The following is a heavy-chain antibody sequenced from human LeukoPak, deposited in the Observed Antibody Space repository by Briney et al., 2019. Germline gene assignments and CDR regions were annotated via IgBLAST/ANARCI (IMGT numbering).Heavy chain of an antibody. D-gene: IGHD6-19*01. CDR3: AREYSSGWYYFDY. J-gene: IGHJ4*02. V-gene: IGHV4-59*01. Sequence: SETLSLTCTVSGGSISSYYWSWIRQPPGKGLEWIGYIYYSGSTNYDPSLKSRVTISVDTSKNQFSLKLSSVTAADTAVYYCAREYSSGWYYFDYWGQGTLVTVSS. CDR1: GGSISSYY. CDR2: IYYSGST.